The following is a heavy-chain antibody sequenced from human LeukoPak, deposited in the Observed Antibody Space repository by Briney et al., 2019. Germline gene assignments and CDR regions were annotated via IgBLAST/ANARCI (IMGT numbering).Heavy chain of an antibody. Sequence: ASVEVSCKASGYTFSSYDIHWVRQASGQGLEWTGWMNPKSGNTGYPQNFQGRVTMTRDTSMSTAYMELSSLRSEDTAVYYCARVLGFCSDTSCSRSNPPGYWGQGTLVTVSS. CDR3: ARVLGFCSDTSCSRSNPPGY. V-gene: IGHV1-8*01. CDR2: MNPKSGNT. CDR1: GYTFSSYD. D-gene: IGHD2-2*01. J-gene: IGHJ4*02.